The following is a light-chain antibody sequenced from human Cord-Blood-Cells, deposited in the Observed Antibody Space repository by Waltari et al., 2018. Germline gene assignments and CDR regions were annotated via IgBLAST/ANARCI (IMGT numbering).Light chain of an antibody. CDR3: SSYAGSNKNV. Sequence: QSALTQPPSASGSPGQSVTISCTGPSSDVGGYTYVSGYQQHPGKAPKLMIYEVSKRPSGVPDRFSGSKSGNTASLTVSGLQAEDEADYYCSSYAGSNKNVFGTGTKVTVL. CDR1: SSDVGGYTY. J-gene: IGLJ1*01. V-gene: IGLV2-8*01. CDR2: EVS.